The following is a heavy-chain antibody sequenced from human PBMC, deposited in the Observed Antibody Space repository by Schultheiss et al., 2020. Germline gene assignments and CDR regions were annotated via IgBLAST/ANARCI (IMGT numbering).Heavy chain of an antibody. CDR1: GGSISSYY. D-gene: IGHD3-10*01. V-gene: IGHV4-59*08. Sequence: SETLSLTCTVSGGSISSYYWSWIRQPPGKGLEWIGYIYYSGSTNYNPSLKSRVTISVDTSKNQFSLKLSSVTAADTAVYYCARHTIQGPRFDPWGQGTLVTVSS. CDR2: IYYSGST. J-gene: IGHJ5*02. CDR3: ARHTIQGPRFDP.